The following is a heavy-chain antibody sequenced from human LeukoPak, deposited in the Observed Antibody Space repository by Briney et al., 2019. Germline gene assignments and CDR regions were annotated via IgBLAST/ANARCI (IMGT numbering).Heavy chain of an antibody. D-gene: IGHD2-21*01. CDR1: GFTFSSYA. Sequence: GGSLRLSCAASGFTFSSYAMSWVRQAPGKGLEWVSAIGGSGDTTYSADSVKGRFTISRDYSKNTLYLQMNSLRAEDTAVYYCAKFHIVVVNGYFDYWGQGTLVTVSS. CDR2: IGGSGDTT. V-gene: IGHV3-23*01. J-gene: IGHJ4*02. CDR3: AKFHIVVVNGYFDY.